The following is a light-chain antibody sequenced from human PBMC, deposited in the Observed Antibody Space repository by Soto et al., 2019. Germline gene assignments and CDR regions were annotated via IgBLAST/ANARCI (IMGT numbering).Light chain of an antibody. V-gene: IGLV2-14*01. CDR2: DVS. CDR3: SSYTSSSTLDVV. CDR1: SSDVGGYNY. Sequence: QSALTQPASVSGSPGQSITISCTGTSSDVGGYNYFSWYQQHPGKPPKLMIYDVSNRPSGVSNRSSGSKSGNTASLTISGLQAEDEADYYCSSYTSSSTLDVVFGAGTKVTVL. J-gene: IGLJ2*01.